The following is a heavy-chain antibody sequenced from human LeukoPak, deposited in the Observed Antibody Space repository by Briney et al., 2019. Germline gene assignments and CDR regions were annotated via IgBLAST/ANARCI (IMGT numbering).Heavy chain of an antibody. V-gene: IGHV4-59*01. Sequence: SETLSLTCTVSGDSISSYYWSWIRQPPEKGLEWIGYIYHSGTTNYNPSLKSRVTISVDTSKSQFSLKLSSVTAADTAIYYCARNIVGPRQVDYWGQGTLVTVSS. J-gene: IGHJ4*02. D-gene: IGHD1-26*01. CDR3: ARNIVGPRQVDY. CDR2: IYHSGTT. CDR1: GDSISSYY.